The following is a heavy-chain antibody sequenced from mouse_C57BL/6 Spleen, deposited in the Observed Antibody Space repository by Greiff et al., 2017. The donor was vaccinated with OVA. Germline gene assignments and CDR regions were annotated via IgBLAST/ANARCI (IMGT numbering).Heavy chain of an antibody. V-gene: IGHV5-17*01. CDR1: GFTFSDYG. CDR2: ISSGSSTI. Sequence: EVQGVESGGGLVKPGGSLKLSCAASGFTFSDYGMHWVRQAPEKGLEWVAYISSGSSTIYYADTVKGRFTISRDNAKNTLFLQMTSLRSEDTAMYYCAKGSYSNYYAMDYWGQGTSVTVSS. D-gene: IGHD2-5*01. CDR3: AKGSYSNYYAMDY. J-gene: IGHJ4*01.